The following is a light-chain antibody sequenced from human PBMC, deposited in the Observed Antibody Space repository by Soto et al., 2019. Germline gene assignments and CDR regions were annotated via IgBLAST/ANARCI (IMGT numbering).Light chain of an antibody. CDR3: QKYGTSPRP. V-gene: IGKV3-20*01. CDR2: GAS. Sequence: EVMLTQSPGTLSLSPGERATLSCRASQSIFSNYLAWYQQKSGQAPRLLIYGASNRATGIPDRFSGSGSGTDFTLTISRLEPEDFAVYYCQKYGTSPRPFGQGTKVEF. J-gene: IGKJ1*01. CDR1: QSIFSNY.